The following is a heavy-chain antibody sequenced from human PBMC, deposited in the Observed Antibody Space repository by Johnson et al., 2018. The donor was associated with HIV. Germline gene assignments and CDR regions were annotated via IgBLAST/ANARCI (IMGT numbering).Heavy chain of an antibody. D-gene: IGHD6-19*01. CDR1: EFTLSNAW. J-gene: IGHJ3*02. Sequence: EQLVESGGGLVKPGGSLRLSCAASEFTLSNAWMSWVRQVPGKGLEWVGRIKSKTDGGTTDYAAPVKGRFTISRDDSKNTLYLQMNSLKIEDTALYYCAKGGLGHTDAFDIWGQGTMVTVSS. CDR2: IKSKTDGGTT. V-gene: IGHV3-15*01. CDR3: AKGGLGHTDAFDI.